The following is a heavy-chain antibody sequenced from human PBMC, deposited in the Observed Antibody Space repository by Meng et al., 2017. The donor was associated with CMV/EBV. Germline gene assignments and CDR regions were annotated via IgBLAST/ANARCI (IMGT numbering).Heavy chain of an antibody. J-gene: IGHJ4*02. V-gene: IGHV3-30*02. D-gene: IGHD2-2*01. CDR1: GFTFSSYG. CDR3: AKIPAARFDY. Sequence: VGSGGGVVQAGGTLLLSCAASGFTFSSYGMHWVRQAPGKGLEWVAFIRYDGSNKYYADSVKGRFTISRDNSKNTLYLQMNSLRAEDTAVYYCAKIPAARFDYWGQGTLVTVSS. CDR2: IRYDGSNK.